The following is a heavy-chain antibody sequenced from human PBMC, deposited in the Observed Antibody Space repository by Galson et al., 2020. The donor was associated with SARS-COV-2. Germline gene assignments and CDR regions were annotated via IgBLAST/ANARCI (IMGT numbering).Heavy chain of an antibody. V-gene: IGHV1-2*02. J-gene: IGHJ4*02. CDR1: GYTFTDYY. CDR3: ARDYWGSGIIDY. CDR2: INPNSGGT. D-gene: IGHD3-16*01. Sequence: ASVKVSCKASGYTFTDYYIHWVRRAPGQGLEWMGWINPNSGGTNYARKFQGSVTMTRDTSINTAYMELSRVKSDDTAIYYCARDYWGSGIIDYWGQGTLVTGSS.